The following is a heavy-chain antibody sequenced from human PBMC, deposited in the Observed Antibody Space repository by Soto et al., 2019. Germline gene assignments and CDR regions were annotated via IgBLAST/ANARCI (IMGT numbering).Heavy chain of an antibody. Sequence: GSLRLSCAASGFRFSSNGMSWVRQAPGKGLEWISYISDSSGSRYYADSVKGRFTISRDNAKNSLYLQMSSLRDEDTAVYYCSRSSRYSTDVWGQGTTVTVSS. D-gene: IGHD6-13*01. CDR1: GFRFSSNG. V-gene: IGHV3-48*02. CDR2: ISDSSGSR. J-gene: IGHJ6*02. CDR3: SRSSRYSTDV.